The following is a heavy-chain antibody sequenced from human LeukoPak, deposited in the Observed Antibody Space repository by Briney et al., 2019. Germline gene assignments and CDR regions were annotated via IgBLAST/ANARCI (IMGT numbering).Heavy chain of an antibody. CDR1: GFTFSSYA. J-gene: IGHJ4*02. CDR3: ARLETQAFDY. CDR2: ISYDGSNK. Sequence: GGSLRLSCAASGFTFSSYAMHWVRQAPGKGLEWVAVISYDGSNKYYADSVKGRFTISRDNSKNTLYLQMNSLRAEDTAVYYCARLETQAFDYWGQGTLVTVSS. D-gene: IGHD3-3*01. V-gene: IGHV3-30*14.